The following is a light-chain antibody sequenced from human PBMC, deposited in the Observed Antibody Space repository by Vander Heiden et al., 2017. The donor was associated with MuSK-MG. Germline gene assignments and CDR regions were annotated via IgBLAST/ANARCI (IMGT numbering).Light chain of an antibody. CDR1: QSVSSN. Sequence: EIVMTQSPATLSVSPRERATLSCRASQSVSSNLAWYQQKPGQAPRLLIYGASTRATGIPARFSGSGSGTEFTLTISSRQSEDFAVYYCQQYNNWPPWTFGQGTKVEIK. CDR3: QQYNNWPPWT. CDR2: GAS. J-gene: IGKJ1*01. V-gene: IGKV3-15*01.